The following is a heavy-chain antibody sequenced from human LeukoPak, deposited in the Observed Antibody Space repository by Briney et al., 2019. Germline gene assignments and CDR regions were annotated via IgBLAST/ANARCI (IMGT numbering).Heavy chain of an antibody. J-gene: IGHJ4*02. D-gene: IGHD5-24*01. CDR1: GFTFSVRG. CDR2: IKSKADGGTT. Sequence: PGGSLRLSCAASGFTFSVRGMTWVRQAPGKGLEWLGRIKSKADGGTTDYAAPVKGRFTISRDDSKDTLYLQMNSLKTEDTAVYYCAAMAKDYWGQGTLVTVSS. V-gene: IGHV3-15*01. CDR3: AAMAKDY.